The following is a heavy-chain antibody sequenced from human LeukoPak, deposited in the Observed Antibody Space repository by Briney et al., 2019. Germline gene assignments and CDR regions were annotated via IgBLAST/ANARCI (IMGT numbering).Heavy chain of an antibody. Sequence: SETLSLTCAVYGGSFSGYYWSWIRQPPGKGLEWIGEINHSGSTNYNPSLKSRVTISVDTSKNQFSLKLGSVTAADTAVYYCARGLPYDYVWGSYRYKEGGFDYWGQGTLVTVSS. D-gene: IGHD3-16*02. J-gene: IGHJ4*02. V-gene: IGHV4-34*01. CDR3: ARGLPYDYVWGSYRYKEGGFDY. CDR1: GGSFSGYY. CDR2: INHSGST.